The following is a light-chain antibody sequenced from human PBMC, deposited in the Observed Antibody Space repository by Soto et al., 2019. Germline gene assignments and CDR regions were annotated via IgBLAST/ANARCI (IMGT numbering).Light chain of an antibody. CDR3: QSYDTSLSGWV. CDR2: YNT. Sequence: QPVLTQPPSMSGAPGQRVTISCTGSSSNIGAGYDVHWYQQLPGTAPKLLIFYNTNRPSGVPGRFSGSKSGTSASLAITGLQADDEAVYYCQSYDTSLSGWVFGGGTKLTVL. V-gene: IGLV1-40*01. CDR1: SSNIGAGYD. J-gene: IGLJ3*02.